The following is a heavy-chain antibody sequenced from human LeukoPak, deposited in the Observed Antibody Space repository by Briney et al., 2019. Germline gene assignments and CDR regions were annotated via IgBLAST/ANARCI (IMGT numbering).Heavy chain of an antibody. CDR1: GGSISSFY. CDR2: IYTSGST. Sequence: SETLSLTCTVSGGSISSFYWSWIRQPAGKGLEWIGRIYTSGSTNYNPSLKSRVTMSVGTSKNQFSLKLSSVTAADTAVYYCARSHGPGHVGIAAAGTGAFDIWGQGTMVTVSS. V-gene: IGHV4-4*07. D-gene: IGHD6-13*01. CDR3: ARSHGPGHVGIAAAGTGAFDI. J-gene: IGHJ3*02.